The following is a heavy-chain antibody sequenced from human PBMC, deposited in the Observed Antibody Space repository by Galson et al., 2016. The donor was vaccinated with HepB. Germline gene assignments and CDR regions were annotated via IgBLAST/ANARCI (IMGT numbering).Heavy chain of an antibody. D-gene: IGHD6-13*01. CDR3: RIGTAGLDY. V-gene: IGHV3-74*01. J-gene: IGHJ4*02. CDR1: GFTFSSHW. Sequence: SLRLSCAASGFTFSSHWMHWVRQAPGKGLVCVSRLKSDGRSTYYADSVQGPFTISRDNAKNTLYLQMNSLGAEDTAVYYCRIGTAGLDYWGQGTLVTLSS. CDR2: LKSDGRST.